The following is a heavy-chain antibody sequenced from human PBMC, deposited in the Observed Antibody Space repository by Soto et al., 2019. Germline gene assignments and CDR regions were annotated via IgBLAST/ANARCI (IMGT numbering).Heavy chain of an antibody. V-gene: IGHV3-21*01. Sequence: GGSLRLSCAASGFTFSSYSMNWVRQAPGKGLEWVSSISSSSSYIYYADSVKGRFTISRDNAKNSLYLQMNSLRAEDTAVYYCARADPGYCSGGSCYSFDYWGQGTLVTVSS. J-gene: IGHJ4*02. CDR1: GFTFSSYS. CDR3: ARADPGYCSGGSCYSFDY. CDR2: ISSSSSYI. D-gene: IGHD2-15*01.